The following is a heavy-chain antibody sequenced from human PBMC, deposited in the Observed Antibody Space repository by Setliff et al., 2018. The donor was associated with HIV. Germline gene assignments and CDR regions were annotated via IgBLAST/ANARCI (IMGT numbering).Heavy chain of an antibody. V-gene: IGHV4-31*03. D-gene: IGHD3-3*01. CDR1: GGSISGNYY. CDR2: FYYRGTT. Sequence: PSETLSLTCTVPGGSISGNYYWTWIRQHPGKGLEWIGYFYYRGTTYYTPSLKSRVTISVDSSKNQFSLKLTSVTAAGTAVYYCARGNIDYWTGYYSRSGYFYYMDVWGRGTTVTVSS. J-gene: IGHJ6*03. CDR3: ARGNIDYWTGYYSRSGYFYYMDV.